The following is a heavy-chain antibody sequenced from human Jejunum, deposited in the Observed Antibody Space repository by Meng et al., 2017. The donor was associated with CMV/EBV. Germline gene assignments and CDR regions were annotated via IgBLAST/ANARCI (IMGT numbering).Heavy chain of an antibody. V-gene: IGHV4-4*07. D-gene: IGHD3-16*01. Sequence: QVQLQESGPGLVKPSETLSLTCSVSGGSIRTYSWTWIRQPAGKGLEWIGRIITSGSTNYNPSLRSRVIMSVDTSKNQFFLKLRSVTAADTAVYFCAKGYGNSFEYWGQGSLVTVSS. CDR3: AKGYGNSFEY. CDR2: IITSGST. CDR1: GGSIRTYS. J-gene: IGHJ4*02.